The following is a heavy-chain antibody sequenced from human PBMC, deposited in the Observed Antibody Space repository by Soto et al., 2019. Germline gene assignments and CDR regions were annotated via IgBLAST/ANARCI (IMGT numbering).Heavy chain of an antibody. D-gene: IGHD3-9*01. Sequence: SETLSLTCTVSGGSISSGDYYWSWIRQPPGKGLEWIGYIYYSGSTYYNPSLKSRVTISVDTSKNQFSLKLSSVTAADTAVYYCARVGGINYDILTGYYSDYYYGMDVWGQGTTVTVSS. V-gene: IGHV4-30-4*01. CDR3: ARVGGINYDILTGYYSDYYYGMDV. CDR1: GGSISSGDYY. CDR2: IYYSGST. J-gene: IGHJ6*02.